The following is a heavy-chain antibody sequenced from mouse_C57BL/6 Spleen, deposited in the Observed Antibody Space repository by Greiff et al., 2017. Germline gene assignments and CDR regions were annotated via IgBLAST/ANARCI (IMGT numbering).Heavy chain of an antibody. Sequence: ESGPGLVKPSQSLSLTCSVTGYSITSGYYWNWIRQFPGNKLEWMGYISYDGSNNYNPSLKNRISITRDTSKNQFFLKLNSVTTEDTATYYCARDGSYPGTWYFDVWGTGTTVTVSS. CDR2: ISYDGSN. D-gene: IGHD4-1*01. V-gene: IGHV3-6*01. CDR3: ARDGSYPGTWYFDV. CDR1: GYSITSGYY. J-gene: IGHJ1*03.